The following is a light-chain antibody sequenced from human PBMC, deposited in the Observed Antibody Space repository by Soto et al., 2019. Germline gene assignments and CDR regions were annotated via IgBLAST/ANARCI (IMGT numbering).Light chain of an antibody. CDR1: FNDYQY. Sequence: QSVLIQPRSVSASLGQSVTISCTGTFNDYQYVSWYQQHPNKAPRLMIYDVNKRSSGVPDRFSGSKSGDTAYLIISGLQAADEADYYCSLFATKYIFGTGTKVTVL. V-gene: IGLV2-11*01. J-gene: IGLJ1*01. CDR2: DVN. CDR3: SLFATKYI.